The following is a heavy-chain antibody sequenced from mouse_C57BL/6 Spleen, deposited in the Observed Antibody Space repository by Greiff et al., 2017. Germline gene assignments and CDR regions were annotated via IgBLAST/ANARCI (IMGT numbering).Heavy chain of an antibody. Sequence: QVQLQQSGPGLVAPSQSLSITCTVSGFSLTSYGVSWVRQPPGQGLEWLGVIWGDGSTNYHSALISRLSIRKDNSKSQVFLKLNSLQTADTATYYCAELCDNGRRYWYFDVWGTGTTVTVSA. V-gene: IGHV2-3*01. D-gene: IGHD1-1*01. CDR2: IWGDGST. CDR3: AELCDNGRRYWYFDV. CDR1: GFSLTSYG. J-gene: IGHJ1*03.